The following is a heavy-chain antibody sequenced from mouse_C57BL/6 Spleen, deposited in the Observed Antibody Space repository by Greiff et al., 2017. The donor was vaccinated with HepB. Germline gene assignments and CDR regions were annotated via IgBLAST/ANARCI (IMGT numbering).Heavy chain of an antibody. Sequence: VQLQQSGPGMVKPSQSLSLTCTVTGYSITSGYDWHWIRHFPGNKLEWMGYISYSGSTNYNPSLKSRISITHDTSKNHFFLKLNSVTTEDTATYYCARAGYPYYFDYWGQGTTLTVSS. CDR2: ISYSGST. J-gene: IGHJ2*01. CDR1: GYSITSGYD. D-gene: IGHD2-2*01. CDR3: ARAGYPYYFDY. V-gene: IGHV3-1*01.